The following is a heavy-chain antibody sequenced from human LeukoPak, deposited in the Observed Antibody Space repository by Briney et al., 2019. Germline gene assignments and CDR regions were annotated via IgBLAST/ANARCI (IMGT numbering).Heavy chain of an antibody. D-gene: IGHD6-6*01. V-gene: IGHV4-31*03. J-gene: IGHJ4*02. Sequence: PSETLSLTCTVSGGSISSGGYYWRWIRQHPGKGLEWIGYIYYSASTYYNPSLKSRVTISVDTTKHQFSLKLSSVTAADTALYSCARGIAARLWYFDYWGQGTLVTVSS. CDR1: GGSISSGGYY. CDR3: ARGIAARLWYFDY. CDR2: IYYSAST.